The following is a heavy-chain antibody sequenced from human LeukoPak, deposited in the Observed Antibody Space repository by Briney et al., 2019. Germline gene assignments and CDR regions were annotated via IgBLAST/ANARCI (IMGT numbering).Heavy chain of an antibody. CDR1: RGSISSYY. V-gene: IGHV4-59*01. J-gene: IGHJ5*02. CDR3: WRNFAWSPRRFDP. D-gene: IGHD3-9*01. CDR2: IYYSGST. Sequence: SETLSLTCTVSRGSISSYYWSWIRQPAGKELEWIGYIYYSGSTNYNPSLKSRVTISVDTSKNQFPLELSSVAAADTAVYYRWRNFAWSPRRFDPWGQGTLVTVSS.